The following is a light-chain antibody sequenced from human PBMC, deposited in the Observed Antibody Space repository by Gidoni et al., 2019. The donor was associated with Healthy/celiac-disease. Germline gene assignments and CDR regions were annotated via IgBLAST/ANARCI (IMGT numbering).Light chain of an antibody. Sequence: PIAQSPSTLSASVGDRVTITCRASQSISSYLNWYQQKPGKAPKLLIYAASSLQSGIPARFSGSGSGTDFTLTISSLQPEDFATYYCQQSNNTPRTFGQGTRVEIK. CDR2: AAS. J-gene: IGKJ1*01. V-gene: IGKV1-39*01. CDR3: QQSNNTPRT. CDR1: QSISSY.